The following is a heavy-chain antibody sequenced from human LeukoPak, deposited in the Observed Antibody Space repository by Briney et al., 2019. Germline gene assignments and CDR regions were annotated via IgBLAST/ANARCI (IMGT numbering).Heavy chain of an antibody. CDR1: GASLRDYY. J-gene: IGHJ5*02. CDR3: AATSQLGSYNWFDP. V-gene: IGHV4-34*01. CDR2: IYHIGVT. Sequence: SETLSLTCAVYGASLRDYYWSWSRQPPGKGLEWICEIYHIGVTKYNPSLTGRVTISRDTSKTQFSLDLNSVTAAATAVYYCAATSQLGSYNWFDPWGQGTLVTVSS. D-gene: IGHD6-6*01.